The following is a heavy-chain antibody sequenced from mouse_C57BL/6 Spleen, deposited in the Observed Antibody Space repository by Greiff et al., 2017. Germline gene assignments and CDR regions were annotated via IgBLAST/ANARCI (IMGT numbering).Heavy chain of an antibody. CDR3: ASGASYGSSSAWFAY. CDR2: INPNNGGT. J-gene: IGHJ3*01. Sequence: VQLKESGPELVKPGASVKIPCKASGYTFTDYNMDWVKQSHGKSLEWIGDINPNNGGTIYNQKFKGKATLTVDKSSSTAYMELRSLTSEDTAVYYCASGASYGSSSAWFAYWGQGTLVTVSA. D-gene: IGHD1-1*01. V-gene: IGHV1-18*01. CDR1: GYTFTDYN.